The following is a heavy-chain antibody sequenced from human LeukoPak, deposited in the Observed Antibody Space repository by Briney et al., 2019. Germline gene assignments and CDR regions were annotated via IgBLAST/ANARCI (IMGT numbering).Heavy chain of an antibody. CDR3: ARAVAGSNWFDP. CDR1: GGSISSNY. D-gene: IGHD6-19*01. CDR2: IYYSGYT. J-gene: IGHJ5*02. V-gene: IGHV4-59*01. Sequence: PETLSLTCTVSGGSISSNYWSWIRQPPGKGLEWIGYIYYSGYTDYNPSLKGRVTISLDKSKDQVSLKLSSVTAADTAMYYCARAVAGSNWFDPWGQGTLVTVSS.